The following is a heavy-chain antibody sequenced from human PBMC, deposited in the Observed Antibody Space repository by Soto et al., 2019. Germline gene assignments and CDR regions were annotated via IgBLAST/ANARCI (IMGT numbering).Heavy chain of an antibody. Sequence: PSETLSLTCTVSGGSISSGDYYWSWIRQPPGKGLEWIGYIYNSGSTYYNPSLKSRITISVDTSKNQFSLKLSSVTAADTAVYYCARDHSRRFDYWGQGTLVTVSS. CDR1: GGSISSGDYY. CDR3: ARDHSRRFDY. CDR2: IYNSGST. J-gene: IGHJ4*02. V-gene: IGHV4-30-4*01. D-gene: IGHD6-13*01.